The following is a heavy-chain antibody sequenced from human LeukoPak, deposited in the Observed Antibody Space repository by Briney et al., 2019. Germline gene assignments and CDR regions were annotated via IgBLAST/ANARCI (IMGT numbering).Heavy chain of an antibody. CDR1: GFTFSSYS. CDR2: ISSSSSYI. J-gene: IGHJ2*01. Sequence: PGGSLRLSCAASGFTFSSYSMNWVRQAPGKGLEWVSSISSSSSYIYYADSVKGRFTISRDNAKNSLYLQMNSLRAEDTAVYYCARGHQRKPYWYFDLWGRGTLVTVSS. CDR3: ARGHQRKPYWYFDL. V-gene: IGHV3-21*01.